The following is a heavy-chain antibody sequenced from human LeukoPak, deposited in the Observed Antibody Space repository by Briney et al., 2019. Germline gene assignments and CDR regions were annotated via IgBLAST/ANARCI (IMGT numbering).Heavy chain of an antibody. Sequence: GGSLRLSCAASGFTFSSYAMSWVRQAPGKGLEWVSAISGSGGSTYYADSVKGRFTISRDNSKNTLYLQMNSLSAEDTAVYYCAKAGVTIFGVAYYFDYWGQGTLVTVSS. CDR3: AKAGVTIFGVAYYFDY. V-gene: IGHV3-23*01. J-gene: IGHJ4*02. CDR2: ISGSGGST. CDR1: GFTFSSYA. D-gene: IGHD3-3*01.